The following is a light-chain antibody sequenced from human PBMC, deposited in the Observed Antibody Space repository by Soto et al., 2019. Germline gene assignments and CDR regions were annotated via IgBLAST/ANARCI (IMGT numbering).Light chain of an antibody. J-gene: IGLJ3*02. CDR2: ENS. Sequence: QSVLTQPPSVSAAPGQKVTISCSGSSSNIGNNYVSWYQQLPGTAPKLLMYENSKRPSGVPDRFSGSKSGTSATLGITGLQTGDEADYYCGTWDTSLSVGVFGGWTKLTVL. CDR1: SSNIGNNY. V-gene: IGLV1-51*02. CDR3: GTWDTSLSVGV.